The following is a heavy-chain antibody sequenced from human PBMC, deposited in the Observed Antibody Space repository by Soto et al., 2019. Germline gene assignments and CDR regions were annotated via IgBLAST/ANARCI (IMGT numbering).Heavy chain of an antibody. CDR3: TAGVAVPDY. J-gene: IGHJ4*02. Sequence: GGSLRLSCAASGFTFSNAWMSWVRQAPGKGLEWVVRIKSKTDGGTTDYAAPVKGRFSISRDDSKNTLYLQMNSLKTKASAVSYCTAGVAVPDYWCQGTLVTAST. CDR1: GFTFSNAW. V-gene: IGHV3-15*01. CDR2: IKSKTDGGTT. D-gene: IGHD6-19*01.